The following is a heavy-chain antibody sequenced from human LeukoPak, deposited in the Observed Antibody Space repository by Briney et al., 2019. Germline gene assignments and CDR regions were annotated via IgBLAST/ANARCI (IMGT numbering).Heavy chain of an antibody. CDR2: INPSGGST. CDR3: ARIMEWELTFDY. V-gene: IGHV1-46*01. J-gene: IGHJ4*02. CDR1: GYTFTSHF. Sequence: ASVKVSCKASGYTFTSHFIHWVRQAPGQGLEWMGVINPSGGSTTYAQKFQGRVTMTRDTSTSTVYLELSSLRSDDTAVYYCARIMEWELTFDYWGQGTLVAASS. D-gene: IGHD1-26*01.